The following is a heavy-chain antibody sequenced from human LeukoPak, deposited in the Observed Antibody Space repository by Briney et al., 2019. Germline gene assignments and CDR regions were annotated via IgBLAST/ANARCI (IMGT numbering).Heavy chain of an antibody. Sequence: ASVKVSCKASGYTFTSYDINWVRQATGQGLEWMGWMNPNSGNTGYAQKFQGRVTMTRNTSISTAYMELSSLRSEDTAVYFCARDTPQHLKRFDFWGQGTLVTVSS. CDR1: GYTFTSYD. J-gene: IGHJ4*02. D-gene: IGHD6-13*01. CDR2: MNPNSGNT. V-gene: IGHV1-8*01. CDR3: ARDTPQHLKRFDF.